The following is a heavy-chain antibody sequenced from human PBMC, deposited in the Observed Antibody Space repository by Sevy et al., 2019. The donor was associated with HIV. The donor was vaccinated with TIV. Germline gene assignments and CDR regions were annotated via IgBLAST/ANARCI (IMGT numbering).Heavy chain of an antibody. J-gene: IGHJ4*02. D-gene: IGHD2-21*02. CDR2: IWNDGSNK. V-gene: IGHV3-33*01. Sequence: GGSLRLSCAASGFTFSNYGMHWVRQAPGKGLEWVAVIWNDGSNKYYADSVKGRFTISRDNSKNTLYLQMNSLRVEDVAVCFCARGGDVNDVSAKRDFDYWGQGTLVTVSS. CDR3: ARGGDVNDVSAKRDFDY. CDR1: GFTFSNYG.